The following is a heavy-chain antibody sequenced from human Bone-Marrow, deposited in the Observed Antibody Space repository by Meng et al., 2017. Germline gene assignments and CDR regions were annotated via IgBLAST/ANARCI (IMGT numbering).Heavy chain of an antibody. CDR3: ARAAYDIWSGYAP. Sequence: QLRLQESGPGLVKPSGALSLTCAGSGASISSSHWWGWVRQPPGKGLEWIGEIYHDGSTNSTPSLKSRVTISVDKSKNQFSLKLSSVTAADTAVYYCARAAYDIWSGYAPWGQGSLVTVSS. J-gene: IGHJ5*02. CDR2: IYHDGST. V-gene: IGHV4-4*02. D-gene: IGHD3-3*01. CDR1: GASISSSHW.